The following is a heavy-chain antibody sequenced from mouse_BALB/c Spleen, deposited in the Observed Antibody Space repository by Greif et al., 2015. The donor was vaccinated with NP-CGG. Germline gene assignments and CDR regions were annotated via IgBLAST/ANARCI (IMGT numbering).Heavy chain of an antibody. Sequence: EVKLMESGPGLVKPSQSLSLTCTVTGYSITSDYAWNWIRQFPGNKLEWMGYISYSGSTSYNPSLKSRISITRDTSKNQFFLQVNSVTTEDTATYYCASNYYFDYWGQGTTLTVSS. CDR2: ISYSGST. D-gene: IGHD1-3*01. V-gene: IGHV3-2*02. CDR3: ASNYYFDY. CDR1: GYSITSDYA. J-gene: IGHJ2*01.